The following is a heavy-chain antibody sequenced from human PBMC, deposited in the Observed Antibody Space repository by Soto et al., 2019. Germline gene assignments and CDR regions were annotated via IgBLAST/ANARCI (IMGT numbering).Heavy chain of an antibody. CDR3: ARQGGHTYYYDSSGFIT. CDR2: IYYSGST. Sequence: SETLSLTCTVSGGSISSSSYYWGWIRQPPGKGLEWIGSIYYSGSTYYNPSLKSRVTISVDTSKNQFSLKLSSVTAADTAVYYCARQGGHTYYYDSSGFITWGQGTLVTVSS. J-gene: IGHJ4*02. CDR1: GGSISSSSYY. V-gene: IGHV4-39*01. D-gene: IGHD3-22*01.